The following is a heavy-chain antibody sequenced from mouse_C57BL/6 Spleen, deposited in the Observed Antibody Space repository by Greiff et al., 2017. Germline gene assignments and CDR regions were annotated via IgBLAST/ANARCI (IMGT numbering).Heavy chain of an antibody. V-gene: IGHV1-15*01. CDR2: IDPETGGT. Sequence: VQLQQSGAELVRPGASVTLSCKASGYTFTDYEMHWVKQTPVHGLEWIGAIDPETGGTAYNQKFKGEAILTADKSSSTAYMELRSLTSEDSAVYYCTRSDYGSSYGAMDYWGQGTSVTVSS. CDR1: GYTFTDYE. D-gene: IGHD1-1*01. J-gene: IGHJ4*01. CDR3: TRSDYGSSYGAMDY.